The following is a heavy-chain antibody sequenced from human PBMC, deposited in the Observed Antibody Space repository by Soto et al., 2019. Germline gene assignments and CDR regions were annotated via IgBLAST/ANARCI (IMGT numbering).Heavy chain of an antibody. J-gene: IGHJ4*02. CDR3: ARRGDGYNYPGVDY. D-gene: IGHD5-12*01. CDR2: IWYDGSNK. Sequence: QVQLVESGGGVVQPGRSLRLSCAASGFTFSSYGMHWVRQAPGKGLEWVTVIWYDGSNKYYADSVKGRFTISRDNSKNTLYLQINSLRAEDTAVYYCARRGDGYNYPGVDYWGQGTLVTVSS. V-gene: IGHV3-33*01. CDR1: GFTFSSYG.